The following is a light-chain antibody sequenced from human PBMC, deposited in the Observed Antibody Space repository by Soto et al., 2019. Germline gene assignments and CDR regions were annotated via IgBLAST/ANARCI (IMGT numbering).Light chain of an antibody. V-gene: IGLV2-23*02. CDR2: EVS. CDR3: CSYAVTSTYV. CDR1: SSDVGNYKY. J-gene: IGLJ1*01. Sequence: QSVLTQPASVSGSPGQSITISCTGTSSDVGNYKYVSWYQQHPGKAPKLMIYEVSNRPSGVSNRFSGSKSGNTASLTISGLQAEDEAYYYCCSYAVTSTYVFGTGTKVTVL.